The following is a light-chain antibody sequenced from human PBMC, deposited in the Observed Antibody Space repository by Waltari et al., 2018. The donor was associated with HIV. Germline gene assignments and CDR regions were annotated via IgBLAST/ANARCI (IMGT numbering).Light chain of an antibody. Sequence: EIVLTQSPDTLSLFPGERATLSCLASQSVSSSFLAWYQQKPGHAPRLLIFGANTRATGIADRFRGSGSGTDFTLIINRLEPEDFAVYHCQQYGTSPQTFGQGTKVEIK. CDR1: QSVSSSF. V-gene: IGKV3-20*01. CDR2: GAN. J-gene: IGKJ1*01. CDR3: QQYGTSPQT.